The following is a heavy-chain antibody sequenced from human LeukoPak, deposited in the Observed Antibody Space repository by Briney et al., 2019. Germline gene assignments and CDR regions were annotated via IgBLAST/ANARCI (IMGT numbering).Heavy chain of an antibody. CDR3: AKDNPVSGGVFDY. Sequence: GGSLRLSCAASGFTFSSYGMHWVRQAPGKGLEWVAFIRYDGSNKYYADSVKGRFTISRDNSKNTLYLQMNSLRAEDTAVYYCAKDNPVSGGVFDYWGQGTLVTAPS. CDR1: GFTFSSYG. J-gene: IGHJ4*02. V-gene: IGHV3-30*02. D-gene: IGHD3-3*01. CDR2: IRYDGSNK.